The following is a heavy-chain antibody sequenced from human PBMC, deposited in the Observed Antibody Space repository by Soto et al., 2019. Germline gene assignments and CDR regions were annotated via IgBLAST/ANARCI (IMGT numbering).Heavy chain of an antibody. Sequence: GGSLRLSCAASGFTFSSYAMSWVRQAPGKGLEWVSAISGSGGSTYYADSVKGQFTISRDNSKNTLYLQINNLQPQNTAVYNGAKDTSRSRSWYLVYDYWGQGTLVTVSS. D-gene: IGHD6-13*01. CDR2: ISGSGGST. J-gene: IGHJ4*02. V-gene: IGHV3-23*01. CDR1: GFTFSSYA. CDR3: AKDTSRSRSWYLVYDY.